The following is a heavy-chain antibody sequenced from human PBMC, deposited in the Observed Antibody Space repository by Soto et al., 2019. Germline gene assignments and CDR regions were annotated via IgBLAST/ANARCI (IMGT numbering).Heavy chain of an antibody. D-gene: IGHD3-3*01. CDR3: ARLPRDCNKTSCYYADN. CDR1: GYDFNTNW. V-gene: IGHV5-51*01. J-gene: IGHJ4*02. CDR2: MYPGDSDT. Sequence: GESLKISCRGSGYDFNTNWFGWVRQLPGRGLEWVGIMYPGDSDTRYNPSLQGHVTLSVDVTVSTAFLQWRSLETSDTGMYFCARLPRDCNKTSCYYADNWGQGTQVTVSS.